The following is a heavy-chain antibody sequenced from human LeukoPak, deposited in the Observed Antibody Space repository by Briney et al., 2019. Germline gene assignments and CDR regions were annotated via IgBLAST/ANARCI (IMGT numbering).Heavy chain of an antibody. CDR1: GYTFTSYD. V-gene: IGHV1-8*01. J-gene: IGHJ3*02. CDR2: MNPNSGNT. D-gene: IGHD5-24*01. Sequence: GASVKVSCKASGYTFTSYDINWVRQATGQGLEWMGWMNPNSGNTGYAQKFQGRVTMTRDTSISTAYMELSRLRSDDTAVYYCARQDGYKAFDIWGQGTMVTVSS. CDR3: ARQDGYKAFDI.